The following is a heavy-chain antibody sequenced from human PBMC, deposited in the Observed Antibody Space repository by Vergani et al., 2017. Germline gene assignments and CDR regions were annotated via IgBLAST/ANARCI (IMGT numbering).Heavy chain of an antibody. D-gene: IGHD1-26*01. J-gene: IGHJ4*02. Sequence: QVQLQQWGAGLLKPSETLSLTCTVSGGSISSSSYYWSWIRQPPGKGLEWIGYIYYSGSTNYNPSLKSRVTISVDTSKNQFSLKLSSVTAADTAVYYCAREGAGAVYWGQGTLVTVSS. CDR3: AREGAGAVY. CDR2: IYYSGST. CDR1: GGSISSSSYY. V-gene: IGHV4-61*01.